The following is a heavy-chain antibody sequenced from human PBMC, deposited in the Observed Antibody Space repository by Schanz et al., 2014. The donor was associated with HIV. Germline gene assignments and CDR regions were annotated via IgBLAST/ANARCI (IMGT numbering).Heavy chain of an antibody. Sequence: EVQLLESGGNLVHPGGSLRLSCAASGFTFRDSVVSWVRQAPGKGLEWIASISSTSTYRFYAGSVKGRFTISRDNSEDTLYLQMNSLGVDDSAIYYCARDRVDSSWYWFFDPWGQGTLVTVSS. V-gene: IGHV3-23*01. J-gene: IGHJ5*02. CDR1: GFTFRDSV. D-gene: IGHD6-13*01. CDR2: ISSTSTYR. CDR3: ARDRVDSSWYWFFDP.